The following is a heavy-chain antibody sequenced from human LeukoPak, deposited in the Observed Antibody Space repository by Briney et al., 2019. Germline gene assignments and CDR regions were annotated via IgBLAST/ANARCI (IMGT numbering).Heavy chain of an antibody. D-gene: IGHD4-23*01. J-gene: IGHJ4*02. CDR3: ARDRPLNGGKGEYFDY. CDR2: IIPIFDTA. CDR1: GYIFTNYG. V-gene: IGHV1-69*05. Sequence: GASVKVSCQASGYIFTNYGITWVRQAPGQGLEWMGGIIPIFDTANYAQKFQGRVTITTDESTSTAYMELSSLRSEDTAVYYCARDRPLNGGKGEYFDYWGQGTLVTVSS.